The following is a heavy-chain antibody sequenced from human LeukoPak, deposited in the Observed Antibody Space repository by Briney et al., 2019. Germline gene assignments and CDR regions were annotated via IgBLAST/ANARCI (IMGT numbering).Heavy chain of an antibody. CDR1: GGSFSGYY. V-gene: IGHV4-34*01. J-gene: IGHJ4*02. Sequence: PSETLSLTCAVYGGSFSGYYWSWIRQPPGKGLEWIGEINHSGSTDYNPSLKSRVTISVDTSKNQFSLKLSSVTAADMAVYYCARGGIAAAADYWGQGTLVTGSS. CDR3: ARGGIAAAADY. CDR2: INHSGST. D-gene: IGHD6-13*01.